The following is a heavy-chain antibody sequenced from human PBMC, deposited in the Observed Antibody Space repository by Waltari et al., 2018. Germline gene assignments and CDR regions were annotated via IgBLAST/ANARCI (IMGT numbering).Heavy chain of an antibody. J-gene: IGHJ4*02. D-gene: IGHD3-10*01. CDR3: ARDGWGTMVQGGDY. Sequence: QVQLVESGGGVVQPGRSLRLSCAASGFTFSSYALHWFRQAPGKGLEWVAVISYDGSNKYYADSVKGRFTISRDNSKNTLYLQMNSLRAEDTAVYYCARDGWGTMVQGGDYWGQGTLVTVSS. CDR1: GFTFSSYA. V-gene: IGHV3-30-3*01. CDR2: ISYDGSNK.